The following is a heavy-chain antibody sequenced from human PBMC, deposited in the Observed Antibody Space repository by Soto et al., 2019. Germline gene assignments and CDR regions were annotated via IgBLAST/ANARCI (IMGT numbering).Heavy chain of an antibody. CDR3: ARSHYGSRRYCGGLRYYFCRMGV. V-gene: IGHV5-51*01. Sequence: GESLKISCKGSGYSFTSYWIGWVRQMPGKGLEWMGIIYPGDSDTRYSPSFQGQVTISADKSISTAYLQWSSLKASDTSMYYCARSHYGSRRYCGGLRYYFCRMGVGDRGTTSTVSS. J-gene: IGHJ6*02. D-gene: IGHD3-10*01. CDR2: IYPGDSDT. CDR1: GYSFTSYW.